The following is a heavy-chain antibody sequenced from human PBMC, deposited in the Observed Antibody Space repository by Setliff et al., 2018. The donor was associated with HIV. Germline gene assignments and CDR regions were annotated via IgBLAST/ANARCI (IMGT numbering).Heavy chain of an antibody. CDR3: ASRIYYYDESRVLREEGFVP. CDR2: IYHTGRT. CDR1: GFTFSSYT. J-gene: IGHJ5*02. Sequence: SETLSLSCAISGFTFSSYTMHWVRQPPGKGLEWTGSIYHTGRTYYNRSLESRLTISIDTSKNQFSLKLTSVTAADTAMYYCASRIYYYDESRVLREEGFVPWGQGTLVTVSS. D-gene: IGHD3-22*01. V-gene: IGHV4-38-2*01.